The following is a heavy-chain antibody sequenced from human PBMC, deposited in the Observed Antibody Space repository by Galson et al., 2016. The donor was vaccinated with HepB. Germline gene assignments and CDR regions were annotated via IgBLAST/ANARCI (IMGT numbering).Heavy chain of an antibody. Sequence: SLRLSCAASGFAFGSYSLNWVRQAPGKGLEWVSSISSSPTKEFYADSVKGRFTISRDGAKNSVFLQMHSLRVEDTAIYYCARDPYGDHESFDFWGQGTLVTVSS. CDR3: ARDPYGDHESFDF. J-gene: IGHJ5*01. CDR2: ISSSPTKE. CDR1: GFAFGSYS. V-gene: IGHV3-21*01. D-gene: IGHD4-17*01.